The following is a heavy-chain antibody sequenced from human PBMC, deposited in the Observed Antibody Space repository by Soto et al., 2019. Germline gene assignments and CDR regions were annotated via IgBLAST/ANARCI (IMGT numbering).Heavy chain of an antibody. CDR1: GYTFTSYA. D-gene: IGHD3-10*01. Sequence: ASVKVSCKASGYTFTSYAMHWVRQAPGQRLEWMGWINAGNGNTKYSQKFQGRVTITRDTSASTAYMELSSLRSEDTAVYYCARVVRFVELPQYYYYGMDFWGQGTTVTVYS. CDR3: ARVVRFVELPQYYYYGMDF. J-gene: IGHJ6*02. CDR2: INAGNGNT. V-gene: IGHV1-3*01.